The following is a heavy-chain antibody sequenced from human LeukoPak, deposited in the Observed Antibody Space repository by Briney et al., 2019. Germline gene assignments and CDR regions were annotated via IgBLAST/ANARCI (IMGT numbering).Heavy chain of an antibody. Sequence: GASVKVSCKASGGTFSSYAISWVRQAPGQGLEWMGRIIPILGIANYAQKFQGRVTITADKSTSTAYMELSSLRSEDTAVYYCARTPTVTTYYYYGMDVWGQGTTVTVSS. CDR3: ARTPTVTTYYYYGMDV. J-gene: IGHJ6*02. D-gene: IGHD4-17*01. CDR1: GGTFSSYA. CDR2: IIPILGIA. V-gene: IGHV1-69*04.